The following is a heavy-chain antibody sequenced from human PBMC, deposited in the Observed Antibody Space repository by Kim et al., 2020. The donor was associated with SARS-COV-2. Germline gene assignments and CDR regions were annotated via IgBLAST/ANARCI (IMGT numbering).Heavy chain of an antibody. Sequence: GGSLRLSCAASGFTFSSYAMSWVRQAPGKGLEWVSAISGSGGSTYYADSVKGRFTISRDNSKNTLYLQMNSLRAEDTAVYYCAKDYDILTGKLYGMDVWGQGTTVTVSS. CDR1: GFTFSSYA. D-gene: IGHD3-9*01. CDR2: ISGSGGST. V-gene: IGHV3-23*01. J-gene: IGHJ6*02. CDR3: AKDYDILTGKLYGMDV.